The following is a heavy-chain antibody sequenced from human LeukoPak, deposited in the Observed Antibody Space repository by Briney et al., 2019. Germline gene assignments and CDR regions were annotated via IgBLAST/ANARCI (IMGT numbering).Heavy chain of an antibody. CDR3: ARHDYGDYLDYYGMDV. V-gene: IGHV3-21*01. Sequence: PGGSLRLSCAASGFTFSSYSMNWVRQAPGKGLEWVSSISSSSSYIYYADSVKGRFTISRDNAKNPLYLQMNSLRAEDTAVYYCARHDYGDYLDYYGMDVWGQGTTVTVSS. J-gene: IGHJ6*02. D-gene: IGHD4-17*01. CDR1: GFTFSSYS. CDR2: ISSSSSYI.